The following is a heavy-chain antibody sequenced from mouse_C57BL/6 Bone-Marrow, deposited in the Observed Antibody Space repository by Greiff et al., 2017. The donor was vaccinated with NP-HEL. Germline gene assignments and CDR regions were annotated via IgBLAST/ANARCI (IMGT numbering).Heavy chain of an antibody. J-gene: IGHJ1*03. CDR2: IDPENGDT. D-gene: IGHD2-5*01. CDR1: GFKIKDDY. Sequence: VQLQQSGAELVRPGASVKLSCTASGFKIKDDYMHWVKQRPEQGLEWIGWIDPENGDTEYASKFQGKATITADTSSNTASLQLSSLTSEDTAVYYCTTFYSNYWYFDVWGTGTTVTVSS. V-gene: IGHV14-4*01. CDR3: TTFYSNYWYFDV.